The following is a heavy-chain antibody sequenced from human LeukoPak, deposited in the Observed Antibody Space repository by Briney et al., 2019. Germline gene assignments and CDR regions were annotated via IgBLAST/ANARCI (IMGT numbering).Heavy chain of an antibody. D-gene: IGHD1-26*01. Sequence: GGYLRLSCAASGFTFSSYSMNWVRQAPGKGLEWVSSISSSSSYIYYADSVKGRFTISRDNAKNSLYLQMNSLRAEDTAVYYCARSRSGSLAFFGYWGQGTLVTVSS. CDR2: ISSSSSYI. CDR3: ARSRSGSLAFFGY. CDR1: GFTFSSYS. J-gene: IGHJ4*02. V-gene: IGHV3-21*01.